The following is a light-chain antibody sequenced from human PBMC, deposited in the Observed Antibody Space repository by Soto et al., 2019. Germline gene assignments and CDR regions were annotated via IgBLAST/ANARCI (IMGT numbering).Light chain of an antibody. CDR1: QTVPNNY. Sequence: EIVLTQSPGTLSLSAGDGVSLSCRASQTVPNNYLAWYQQKPDQAPRLLILGASNRATGIPDRFGGSGSGIDFTLSISRLEPEDFAVYYCQQYGASPLTFGGGARLEVK. CDR3: QQYGASPLT. CDR2: GAS. J-gene: IGKJ4*01. V-gene: IGKV3-20*01.